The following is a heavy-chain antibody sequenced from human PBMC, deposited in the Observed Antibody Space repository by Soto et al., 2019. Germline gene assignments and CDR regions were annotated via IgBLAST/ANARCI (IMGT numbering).Heavy chain of an antibody. CDR3: ARDLADAQLWPRVYYYYGMDV. Sequence: SGGSLRLSCAASGFTFSSYGMHWVRQAPGKGLEWVAVIWYDGSNKYYADSVKGRFTISRDNSKNTLYLQMNSLRAEDTAVYYCARDLADAQLWPRVYYYYGMDVWGQGTTVTVSS. D-gene: IGHD5-18*01. CDR2: IWYDGSNK. CDR1: GFTFSSYG. V-gene: IGHV3-33*01. J-gene: IGHJ6*02.